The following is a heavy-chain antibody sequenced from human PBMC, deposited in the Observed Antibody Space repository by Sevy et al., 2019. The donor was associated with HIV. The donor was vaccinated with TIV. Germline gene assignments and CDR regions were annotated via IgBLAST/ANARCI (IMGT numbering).Heavy chain of an antibody. CDR3: ARRYFDL. CDR2: INQDGSEM. J-gene: IGHJ4*02. Sequence: GVSLRLSCKASGFSFTDFWMQWVRQVPGKGPEWVANINQDGSEMYYVDSVKGRFTISRDNAESALYLQMHGLRAEDAATYFCARRYFDLGGQGTVVTVSS. CDR1: GFSFTDFW. V-gene: IGHV3-7*01.